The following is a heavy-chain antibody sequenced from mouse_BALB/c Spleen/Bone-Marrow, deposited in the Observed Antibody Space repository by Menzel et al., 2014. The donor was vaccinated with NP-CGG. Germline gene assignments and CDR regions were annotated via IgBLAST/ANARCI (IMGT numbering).Heavy chain of an antibody. CDR1: GYAFSSYW. J-gene: IGHJ2*01. D-gene: IGHD1-1*01. V-gene: IGHV1-80*01. Sequence: VQLQESGAELVRPGSSVKISCKASGYAFSSYWMNWVKQRPGQGLEWIGQIYPGDGDTNYNEKFKGKAKLTADKSSSTAYMQVSSLTSEDSAVYFCARRGYYYGSSYVDYWGQGTTLTVSS. CDR2: IYPGDGDT. CDR3: ARRGYYYGSSYVDY.